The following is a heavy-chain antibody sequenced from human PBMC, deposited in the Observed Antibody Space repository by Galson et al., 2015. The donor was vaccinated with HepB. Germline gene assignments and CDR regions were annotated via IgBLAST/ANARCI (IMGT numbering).Heavy chain of an antibody. CDR3: VKLGHHYVWGGYRCGAFEI. CDR1: GFTFHTYA. J-gene: IGHJ3*02. D-gene: IGHD3-16*02. Sequence: SLRLSCAASGFTFHTYAMSWVRQVPGKGLEWVSVVSDSGYTTYYEDSVKGRFTISRDNSNNTLSLQMDRLRAEDTAKYYCVKLGHHYVWGGYRCGAFEIWGQGTRVTVSS. V-gene: IGHV3-23*01. CDR2: VSDSGYTT.